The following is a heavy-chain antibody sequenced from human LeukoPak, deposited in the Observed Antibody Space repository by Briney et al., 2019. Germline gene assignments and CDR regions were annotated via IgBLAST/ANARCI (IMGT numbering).Heavy chain of an antibody. D-gene: IGHD5/OR15-5a*01. CDR3: ARGPVSVDY. CDR1: GFIFSDYW. CDR2: IKEDGTEK. V-gene: IGHV3-7*03. Sequence: GGSLRLSCVASGFIFSDYWMSWVRQAPGKGLEWVANIKEDGTEKNYVDSVKGRFTISRDNTQNSLHLQMNSLRVEDTAVYYCARGPVSVDYWGQGTLVTVSS. J-gene: IGHJ4*02.